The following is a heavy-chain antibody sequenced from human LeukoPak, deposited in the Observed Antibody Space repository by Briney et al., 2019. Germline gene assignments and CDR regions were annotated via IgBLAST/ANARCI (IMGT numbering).Heavy chain of an antibody. D-gene: IGHD5-24*01. Sequence: PSETLSLTCTVSGGSVSSGSYYWSWIRQPPGKGLEWIGYIYYSGSTNYNPSLKSRVTISVDTSKNQFSLQLNSVTPEDTAVYCCARDQIEMATIMDYYYGMDVWGQGTTVTVSS. J-gene: IGHJ6*02. CDR2: IYYSGST. CDR3: ARDQIEMATIMDYYYGMDV. CDR1: GGSVSSGSYY. V-gene: IGHV4-61*01.